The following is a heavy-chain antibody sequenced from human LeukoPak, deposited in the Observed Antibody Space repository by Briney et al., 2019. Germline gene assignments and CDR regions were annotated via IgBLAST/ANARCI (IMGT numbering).Heavy chain of an antibody. Sequence: GGSLRLSCAASGFTLSNYAMHWVRQAPGKGLEWVAVISYDGRNTYYADSMKGRFTISRDNSKNTLYLQMNSLRGEDTAVYYCARDVLVSTNYYYYYMDVWGKGTTVTVSS. CDR1: GFTLSNYA. CDR3: ARDVLVSTNYYYYYMDV. D-gene: IGHD2/OR15-2a*01. V-gene: IGHV3-30*04. CDR2: ISYDGRNT. J-gene: IGHJ6*03.